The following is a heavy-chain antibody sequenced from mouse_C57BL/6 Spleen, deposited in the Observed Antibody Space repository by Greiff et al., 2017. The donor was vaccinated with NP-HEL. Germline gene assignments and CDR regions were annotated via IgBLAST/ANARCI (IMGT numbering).Heavy chain of an antibody. CDR3: ARPYTGPAPLFAY. J-gene: IGHJ3*01. V-gene: IGHV1-26*01. CDR2: INPNNGGT. D-gene: IGHD1-2*01. CDR1: GYTFTDYY. Sequence: EVQLQQSGPELVKPGASVKISCKASGYTFTDYYMNWVKQSHGKSLEWIGDINPNNGGTSYNQKFKGKATLTVDKSSSTAYMELRSLTTEDSAVYYCARPYTGPAPLFAYWGQWTLVTVCA.